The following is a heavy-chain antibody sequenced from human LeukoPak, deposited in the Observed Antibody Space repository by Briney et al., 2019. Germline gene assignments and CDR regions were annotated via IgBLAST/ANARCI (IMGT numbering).Heavy chain of an antibody. J-gene: IGHJ6*04. Sequence: SETLSLTCAVYGGSFSGYYWSWSRQPPGKGLEWIGEINHSGSTNYNPSLKSRVTISVDTSKNQFSLKLSSVTAADTAVYYCARMRVIAAAGAYYYYYGMDVWGKGTTVTVSS. D-gene: IGHD6-13*01. CDR2: INHSGST. V-gene: IGHV4-34*01. CDR1: GGSFSGYY. CDR3: ARMRVIAAAGAYYYYYGMDV.